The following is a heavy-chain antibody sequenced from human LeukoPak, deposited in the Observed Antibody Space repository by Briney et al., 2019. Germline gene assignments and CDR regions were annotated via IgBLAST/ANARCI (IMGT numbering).Heavy chain of an antibody. D-gene: IGHD3-22*01. CDR2: INSDGSST. CDR3: ARQYSYDSSGYYPWDY. CDR1: GFTFSSYW. Sequence: PGGSLRLSCAASGFTFSSYWMHWVRQAPGKGLVWVSRINSDGSSTTYAYSVKGRFTISRDNAKNTLYLQMNSLRAEDTAMYYCARQYSYDSSGYYPWDYWGQGTLVTVSS. V-gene: IGHV3-74*03. J-gene: IGHJ4*02.